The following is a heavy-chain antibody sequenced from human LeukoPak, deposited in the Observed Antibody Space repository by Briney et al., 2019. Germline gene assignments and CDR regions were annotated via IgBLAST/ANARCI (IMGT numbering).Heavy chain of an antibody. CDR2: ISSSSYI. Sequence: PGGSLRLSCAASGFTFSSYSMNWVRQAPGKGLEWVSSISSSSYIYYADSVKGRFTISRDNAKNSLYLQMNSLRAEDTAVYYCARVISVAGYDYWGQGTLVTASS. CDR3: ARVISVAGYDY. CDR1: GFTFSSYS. J-gene: IGHJ4*02. V-gene: IGHV3-21*01. D-gene: IGHD6-19*01.